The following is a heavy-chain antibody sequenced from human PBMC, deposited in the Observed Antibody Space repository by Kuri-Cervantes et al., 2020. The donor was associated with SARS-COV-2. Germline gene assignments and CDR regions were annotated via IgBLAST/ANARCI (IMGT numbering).Heavy chain of an antibody. V-gene: IGHV4-34*01. D-gene: IGHD4-17*01. CDR3: TRELGLTTVNWFDP. CDR1: GGSFSGYY. J-gene: IGHJ5*02. Sequence: SETLSLTCAVYGGSFSGYYWSWIRQPPGKGLEWIGEINHSGSTNYNPSLKSRVTISVDTSKNQFSLKLSSVTAADTAAYYCTRELGLTTVNWFDPWGQGTLVTVSS. CDR2: INHSGST.